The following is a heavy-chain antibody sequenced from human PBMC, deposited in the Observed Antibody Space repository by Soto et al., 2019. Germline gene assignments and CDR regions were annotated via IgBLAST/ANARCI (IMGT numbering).Heavy chain of an antibody. J-gene: IGHJ4*02. Sequence: SETLSLTCTVSDGSVSSGSYYWTWIRQPPGKGLEWIGYIYSSGSTLYNPSLKSRVIMSVDTSMNQFSLKLSSVTAADTAVYYCARDSLALFASWGQGTLVTVSS. V-gene: IGHV4-61*01. CDR2: IYSSGST. CDR1: DGSVSSGSYY. CDR3: ARDSLALFAS. D-gene: IGHD5-12*01.